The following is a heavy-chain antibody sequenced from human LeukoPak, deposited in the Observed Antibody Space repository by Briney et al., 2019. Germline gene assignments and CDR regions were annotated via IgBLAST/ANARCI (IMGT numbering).Heavy chain of an antibody. J-gene: IGHJ5*02. CDR2: IRQDRSEK. CDR1: GLSFGSYW. CDR3: ARVGERDKFALIEGRFDP. Sequence: RTGGSLRLSCAASGLSFGSYWMSWVRQATGKGLEWVANIRQDRSEKYYLDPVKGGFTFSRENAKASVHLNIDRLIPGDRAVYCCARVGERDKFALIEGRFDPWGQGTLVTVCS. D-gene: IGHD2-21*01. V-gene: IGHV3-7*01.